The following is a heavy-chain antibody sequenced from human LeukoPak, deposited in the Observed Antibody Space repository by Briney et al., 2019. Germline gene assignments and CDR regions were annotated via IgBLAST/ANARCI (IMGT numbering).Heavy chain of an antibody. V-gene: IGHV1-69*13. CDR3: AREGGDTAMVGSLGV. Sequence: GASVKVSCKASGGTFSSYAISWVRQAPGQGLEWMGGIIPIFGTANYAQKFQGRVTITADESTSTAYMELSSLRSEDTAVYYCAREGGDTAMVGSLGVWGKGTTVTVSS. J-gene: IGHJ6*04. D-gene: IGHD5-18*01. CDR2: IIPIFGTA. CDR1: GGTFSSYA.